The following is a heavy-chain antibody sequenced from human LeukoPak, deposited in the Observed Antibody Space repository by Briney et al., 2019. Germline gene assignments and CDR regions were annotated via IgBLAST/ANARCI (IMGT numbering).Heavy chain of an antibody. D-gene: IGHD3-22*01. CDR3: TTDLEYDSSGSDY. J-gene: IGHJ4*02. CDR1: GFTFSSYG. V-gene: IGHV3-30*03. CDR2: ISYDGSNK. Sequence: PGGSLRLSCAASGFTFSSYGMHWVRQAPGKGLEWVAVISYDGSNKYYADSVKGRFTISRDNSKNTLYLQMNSLKTEDTAVYYCTTDLEYDSSGSDYWGQGTLVTVSS.